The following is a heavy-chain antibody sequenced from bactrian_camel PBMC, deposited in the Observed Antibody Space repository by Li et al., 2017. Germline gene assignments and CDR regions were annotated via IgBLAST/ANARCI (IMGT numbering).Heavy chain of an antibody. J-gene: IGHJ4*01. D-gene: IGHD2*01. CDR1: GLDFSNYC. Sequence: HVQLVESGGGSVLPGGSLRLSCAASGLDFSNYCMGWFRQGPGQEREAVATTYVKARGGGGWYTDSVKGRFTISQDNAKKTVYLQMDCLKPEDTAMYYCAADRDVNIPPSLALDSSRHNNWGQGTQVTVS. V-gene: IGHV3-3*01. CDR2: TYVKARGGGG. CDR3: AADRDVNIPPSLALDSSRHNN.